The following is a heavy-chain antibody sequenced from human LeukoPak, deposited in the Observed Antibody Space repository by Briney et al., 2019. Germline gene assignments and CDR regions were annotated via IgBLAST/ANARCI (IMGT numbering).Heavy chain of an antibody. V-gene: IGHV4-59*08. D-gene: IGHD4-17*01. CDR3: ARNYGDYENWFDP. Sequence: PSETLSLTCTVSGGSISSYYWSWIRQPPGKGLEWIGYIYYSGSTNYNPSLKSRVTISVDTSKNQFSLKLSSVTAADTAVYYCARNYGDYENWFDPWGQGTLVTVSS. CDR1: GGSISSYY. CDR2: IYYSGST. J-gene: IGHJ5*02.